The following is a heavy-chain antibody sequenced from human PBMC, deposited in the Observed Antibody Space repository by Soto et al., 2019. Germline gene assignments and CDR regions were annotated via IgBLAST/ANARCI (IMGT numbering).Heavy chain of an antibody. D-gene: IGHD2-15*01. CDR2: ISAYNGNT. Sequence: GASVKVSCKASGGTFSSYGISWVRQAPGQGLEWMGWISAYNGNTNYAQKLQGRVTMTTDTSTSTAYMELRSLRSDDTAVYYCARVPAGYGGNNNWFDPWGQGTLVTVSS. CDR3: ARVPAGYGGNNNWFDP. J-gene: IGHJ5*02. CDR1: GGTFSSYG. V-gene: IGHV1-18*01.